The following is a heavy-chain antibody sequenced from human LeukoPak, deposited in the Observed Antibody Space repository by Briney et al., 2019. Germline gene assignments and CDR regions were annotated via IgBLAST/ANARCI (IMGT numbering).Heavy chain of an antibody. CDR3: ARVGRESSTGWLDY. CDR1: GYTFIDYY. V-gene: IGHV1-2*06. D-gene: IGHD6-19*01. Sequence: ASVTVSCKASGYTFIDYYFNWVRQAPGQGPEWMGRINVKSGATDYAQKFQGRVTVTRDTSISTAYMELSSLRSDDTAVYYCARVGRESSTGWLDYWGQGTLVTVSS. CDR2: INVKSGAT. J-gene: IGHJ4*02.